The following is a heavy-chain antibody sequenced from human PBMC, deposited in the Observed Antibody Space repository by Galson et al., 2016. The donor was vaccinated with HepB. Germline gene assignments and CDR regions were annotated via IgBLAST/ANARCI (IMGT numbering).Heavy chain of an antibody. CDR2: INPGGSDT. Sequence: SLRLSCAASGFTFSNHWMHWVRQAPGKGLVWVSRINPGGSDTMYADSVKGRFTISRDNAKSTLYLQMNSLRAEDTAVYYCARDRLASGNHLDYWGQGTLVTVSS. J-gene: IGHJ4*02. D-gene: IGHD4-23*01. V-gene: IGHV3-74*03. CDR1: GFTFSNHW. CDR3: ARDRLASGNHLDY.